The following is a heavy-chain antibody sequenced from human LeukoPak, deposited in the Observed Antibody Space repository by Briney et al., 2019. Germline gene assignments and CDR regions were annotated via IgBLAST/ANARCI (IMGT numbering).Heavy chain of an antibody. D-gene: IGHD4-17*01. V-gene: IGHV1-8*02. CDR3: AREKGPTVTYYYYGMDV. Sequence: GASVKVSCKASGGTFSSYAISWVRQATGQGLEWMGWMSPNSGNTGYAQKFQGRVTMTRNTSISTAYMELSSLRSEDTAVYYCAREKGPTVTYYYYGMDVWGQGTTVTVSS. CDR2: MSPNSGNT. J-gene: IGHJ6*02. CDR1: GGTFSSYA.